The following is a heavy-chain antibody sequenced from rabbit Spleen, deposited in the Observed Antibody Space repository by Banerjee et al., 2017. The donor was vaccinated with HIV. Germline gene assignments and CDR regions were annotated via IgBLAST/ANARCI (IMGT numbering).Heavy chain of an antibody. Sequence: QSLEESGGGLVKPGASLTLTCTASGFSFSSSYYMCWVRQAPGKGLEWIGCIYVGSSGSTYYASWAKGRFTISKTSSTTVTLQMTSLTAADTATYFCARLDRTYDHLQLWGPGTLVTVS. J-gene: IGHJ4*01. CDR1: GFSFSSSYY. CDR3: ARLDRTYDHLQL. D-gene: IGHD6-1*01. CDR2: IYVGSSGST. V-gene: IGHV1S40*01.